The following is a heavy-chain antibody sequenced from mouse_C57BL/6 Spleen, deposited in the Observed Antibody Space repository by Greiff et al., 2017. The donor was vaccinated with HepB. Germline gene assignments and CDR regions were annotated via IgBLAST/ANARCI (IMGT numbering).Heavy chain of an antibody. V-gene: IGHV14-3*01. D-gene: IGHD2-3*01. Sequence: VQLQQSVAELVRPGASVKLSCTASGFNIKNTYMHWVKQRPEQGLEWIGRIDPANGNTKYAPKFQGKATITADTSSNTAYLQLSSLTSEDTAIYYCASPTFSGYYDYYAMDDWGQGTSVTVSS. CDR1: GFNIKNTY. CDR3: ASPTFSGYYDYYAMDD. CDR2: IDPANGNT. J-gene: IGHJ4*01.